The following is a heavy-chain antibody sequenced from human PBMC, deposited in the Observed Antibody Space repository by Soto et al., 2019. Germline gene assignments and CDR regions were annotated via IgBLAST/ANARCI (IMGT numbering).Heavy chain of an antibody. Sequence: QVQLEQSGAEVKKPGASVKVSCKASGYTLNDYYLHWVRQAPGQGLAWMGWVNPSSGATKFAPRFQGRVSMTWDKSITTAYMELNSLRSDDTAVYHCVRGSGRLDLDFRGQGTLVTVSS. CDR3: VRGSGRLDLDF. J-gene: IGHJ4*02. CDR1: GYTLNDYY. CDR2: VNPSSGAT. V-gene: IGHV1-2*02.